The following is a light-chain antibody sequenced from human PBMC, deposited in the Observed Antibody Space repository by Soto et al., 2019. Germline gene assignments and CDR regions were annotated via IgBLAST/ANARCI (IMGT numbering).Light chain of an antibody. V-gene: IGLV1-44*01. Sequence: QSALTQSPSASGTPGQRVTISCSGSSSNIGSNTVNWYQQLPGKAPKLLIYSNDQRPSGVPDRYSGSKSGTSASLAVSGLQSEDEADYYCAAWDDSLNGPLFGGGTKVTVL. CDR3: AAWDDSLNGPL. CDR2: SND. CDR1: SSNIGSNT. J-gene: IGLJ3*02.